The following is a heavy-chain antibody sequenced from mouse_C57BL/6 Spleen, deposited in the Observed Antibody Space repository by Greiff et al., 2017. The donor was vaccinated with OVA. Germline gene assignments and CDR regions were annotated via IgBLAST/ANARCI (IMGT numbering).Heavy chain of an antibody. V-gene: IGHV1-26*01. CDR2: INPNNGGT. D-gene: IGHD2-4*01. Sequence: EVKLQQSGPELVKPGASVKISCKASGYTFTDYYMNWVKQSHGKSLEWIGDINPNNGGTSYNQKFKGKATLTVDKSSSTAYMELRSLTSEDSAVYYCARYDYDPFAYWGQGTLVTVSA. J-gene: IGHJ3*01. CDR3: ARYDYDPFAY. CDR1: GYTFTDYY.